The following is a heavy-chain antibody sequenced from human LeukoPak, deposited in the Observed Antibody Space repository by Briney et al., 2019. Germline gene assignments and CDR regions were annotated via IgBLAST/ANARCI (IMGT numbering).Heavy chain of an antibody. CDR2: INHSGST. V-gene: IGHV4-34*01. D-gene: IGHD6-13*01. Sequence: SETLSLTCAVYGGSFSGYYWSWIRQPPGKGLEWIGEINHSGSTNYNPSLKSRVTISVDTSKNQFSLKLSSVTAADTAVYYCARGSKAAPGTFDYWGQGTLVTVSS. CDR1: GGSFSGYY. J-gene: IGHJ4*02. CDR3: ARGSKAAPGTFDY.